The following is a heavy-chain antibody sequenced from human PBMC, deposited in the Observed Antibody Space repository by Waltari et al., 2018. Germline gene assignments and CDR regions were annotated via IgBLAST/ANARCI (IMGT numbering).Heavy chain of an antibody. V-gene: IGHV1-69*01. Sequence: QVQLVQSGAEVKKPGSSVKVSCKASGGTFSSYAISWVRQAPGQGLEWLGGIIPIFGTANYAQKFQGRVTITADESTSTAYMELSSLRSEDTAVYYCASRPPGPAYYYYGMDVWGQGTTVTVSS. CDR2: IIPIFGTA. CDR1: GGTFSSYA. J-gene: IGHJ6*02. CDR3: ASRPPGPAYYYYGMDV.